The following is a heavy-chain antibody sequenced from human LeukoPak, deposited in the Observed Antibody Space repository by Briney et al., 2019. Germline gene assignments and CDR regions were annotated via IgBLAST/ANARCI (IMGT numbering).Heavy chain of an antibody. V-gene: IGHV3-9*01. CDR2: ISWNSGSI. CDR1: GFTFDGYA. J-gene: IGHJ4*02. D-gene: IGHD3-3*01. Sequence: GGSLRLSCAASGFTFDGYAMHWVRQAPGKGLEWVSGISWNSGSIGYADSVKGRFTISRDNAKNSLYLQMNSLRAEDTALYYCAKDIGPYYDFWSGFDYWGQGTLVTVSS. CDR3: AKDIGPYYDFWSGFDY.